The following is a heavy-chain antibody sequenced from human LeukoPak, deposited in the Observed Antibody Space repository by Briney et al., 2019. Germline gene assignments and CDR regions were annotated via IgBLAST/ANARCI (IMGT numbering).Heavy chain of an antibody. CDR1: GFTFDDYG. J-gene: IGHJ6*03. CDR3: ARMAGGSYLNYMDV. V-gene: IGHV3-20*01. D-gene: IGHD1-26*01. Sequence: GGSLILSCAASGFTFDDYGMSWVRQAPGKGLEWVSGINWNGGSTGYADSVKGRFTISRDNAKNSLYLQMNSLRAEDTALYHCARMAGGSYLNYMDVWGKGTTVTVSS. CDR2: INWNGGST.